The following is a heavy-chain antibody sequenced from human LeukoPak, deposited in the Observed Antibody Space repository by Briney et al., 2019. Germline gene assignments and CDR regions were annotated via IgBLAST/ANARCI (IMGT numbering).Heavy chain of an antibody. CDR3: TSGWHELGYFDS. J-gene: IGHJ4*02. V-gene: IGHV3-23*01. CDR1: TFTFSNYA. D-gene: IGHD6-19*01. CDR2: ISDSGSRT. Sequence: GGSLRLSCTTSTFTFSNYAMSWVRQAPGKGLEWISIISDSGSRTYYVDSVKGRFTISRDNSKNTLYLQMNSLRAEDTAVYYCTSGWHELGYFDSWGQGTLVTVSS.